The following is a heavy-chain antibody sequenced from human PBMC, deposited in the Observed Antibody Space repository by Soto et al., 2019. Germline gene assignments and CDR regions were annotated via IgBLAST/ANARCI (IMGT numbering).Heavy chain of an antibody. CDR3: ARETRITIFVGGVDP. D-gene: IGHD3-3*01. V-gene: IGHV3-48*03. J-gene: IGHJ5*02. Sequence: AGGSLRLSCAASGFTFSSYEMNWVRQAPGKGLEWVSYISSSGSTIYYADSVKGRFTTSRDNAKNSLYLQMNSLRAEDTAVYYCARETRITIFVGGVDPWGQGTLVTVSS. CDR2: ISSSGSTI. CDR1: GFTFSSYE.